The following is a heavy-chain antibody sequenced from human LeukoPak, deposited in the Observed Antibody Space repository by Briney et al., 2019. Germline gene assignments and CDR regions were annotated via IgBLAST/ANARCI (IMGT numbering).Heavy chain of an antibody. CDR3: AREVAFAYFLC. Sequence: GGSLRLSCAASGFTFSSYGMSWVRQAPGKGLEWVSAISGSGGSTYYADSVKGRFTISRDNAKNSLYLQMNSLRADDTAVYHCAREVAFAYFLCCGEGTLVAVSS. CDR2: ISGSGGST. CDR1: GFTFSSYG. J-gene: IGHJ4*02. D-gene: IGHD2/OR15-2a*01. V-gene: IGHV3-23*01.